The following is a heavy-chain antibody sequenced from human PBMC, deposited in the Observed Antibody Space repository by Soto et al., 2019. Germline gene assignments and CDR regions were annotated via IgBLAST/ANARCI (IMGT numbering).Heavy chain of an antibody. J-gene: IGHJ3*02. CDR2: ISWNGNKI. CDR1: GLSFDDYA. CDR3: AKVQGVGNWFAFDM. V-gene: IGHV3-9*01. D-gene: IGHD3-9*01. Sequence: EEELVESGGGLEQPGRSLRLSCVASGLSFDDYAMHWVRQAPGKGLEWVSGISWNGNKIYYADSVKGRFTVSRDNAKNSLYLQMNSLRPEDTALYYCAKVQGVGNWFAFDMWGQGTMVTVSS.